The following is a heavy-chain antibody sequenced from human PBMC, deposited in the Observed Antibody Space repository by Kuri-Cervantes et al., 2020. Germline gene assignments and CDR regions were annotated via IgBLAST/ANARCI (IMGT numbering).Heavy chain of an antibody. V-gene: IGHV1-2*04. CDR3: ASTYCGGDCYSMGYYYYYGMDV. J-gene: IGHJ6*02. Sequence: ASVKVSCKASGYTFTGYYMHWVRQAPGQGLEWMGWINPNSGGTNYAQKFQGWVTMTTDTSTSTAYMELSSLRSEDTAVYYCASTYCGGDCYSMGYYYYYGMDVWGQGTTVTVSS. D-gene: IGHD2-21*02. CDR1: GYTFTGYY. CDR2: INPNSGGT.